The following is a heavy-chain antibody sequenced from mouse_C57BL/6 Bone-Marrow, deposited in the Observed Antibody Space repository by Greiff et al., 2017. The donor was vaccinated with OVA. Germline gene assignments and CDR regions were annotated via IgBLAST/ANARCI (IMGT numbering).Heavy chain of an antibody. D-gene: IGHD1-1*01. J-gene: IGHJ3*01. V-gene: IGHV8-12*01. Sequence: ESGPGILQSSQTLSLTCSFSGFSLSTSGMGVSWIRQPSGKGLEWLAHIYWDDDKRYNPSLKSRLTISKDTSRNQVFLKITSVDTADTATYYCARSLHYYGSSYHSWFAYWGQGTLVTVSA. CDR1: GFSLSTSGMG. CDR3: ARSLHYYGSSYHSWFAY. CDR2: IYWDDDK.